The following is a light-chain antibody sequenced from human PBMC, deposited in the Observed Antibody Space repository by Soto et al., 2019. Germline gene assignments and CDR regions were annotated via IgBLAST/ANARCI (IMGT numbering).Light chain of an antibody. J-gene: IGKJ1*01. CDR1: QSVSSW. Sequence: DIKMTQSPSTLSASVGDRVTITCRASQSVSSWLAWYQQKPGKAPNLLIYEASSLQSGAPSRFSGSGFGTEFTLTINSLQPDDFATYYCQQYSHYSPWTFGQGTKVDI. V-gene: IGKV1-5*01. CDR3: QQYSHYSPWT. CDR2: EAS.